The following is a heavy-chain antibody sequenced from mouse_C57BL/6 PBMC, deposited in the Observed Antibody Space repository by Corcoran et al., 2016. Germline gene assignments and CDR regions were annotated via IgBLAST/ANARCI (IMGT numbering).Heavy chain of an antibody. Sequence: QVQLKQSGAELVRPGASVKLSCKASGYTFTDYYINWVKQRPGQGLEWIARIYPGSGNTYYNEKFKGKATLTAEKSSSTAYMQLSSLTSEDSAVYFCARSPLYDGYYYYAMDYWGQGTSVTVSS. CDR2: IYPGSGNT. CDR3: ARSPLYDGYYYYAMDY. D-gene: IGHD2-3*01. V-gene: IGHV1-76*01. J-gene: IGHJ4*01. CDR1: GYTFTDYY.